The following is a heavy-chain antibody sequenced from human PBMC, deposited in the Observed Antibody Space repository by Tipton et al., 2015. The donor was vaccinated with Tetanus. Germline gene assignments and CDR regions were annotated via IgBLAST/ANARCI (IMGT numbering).Heavy chain of an antibody. CDR2: ISNGNT. CDR3: ARGITDGYNRRFDY. J-gene: IGHJ4*02. V-gene: IGHV4-4*07. CDR1: GGSMNSYY. Sequence: TLSLTCTVSGGSMNSYYWSWIRQPPGKGLEWIGHISNGNTDYTPSLKRRVTLSVDTSKNQFSLKLRSVTAADTAVYYCARGITDGYNRRFDYWGQGTLVAVSP. D-gene: IGHD5-24*01.